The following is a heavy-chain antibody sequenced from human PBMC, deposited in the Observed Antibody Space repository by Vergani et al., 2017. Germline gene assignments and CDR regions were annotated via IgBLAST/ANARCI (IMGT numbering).Heavy chain of an antibody. CDR1: GGSISPYY. V-gene: IGHV4-4*07. CDR3: ARRSGIVYDIFSGTQYFFDF. D-gene: IGHD3-9*01. CDR2: IYTSEST. J-gene: IGHJ4*02. Sequence: QVQLQESGPGLVKPSETLSLTCIVSGGSISPYYWSWIRQPAGKGLEWIGRIYTSESTNYNPSLKSRVTMSVDTSKNQFSLKLSSLTAADTAVYYCARRSGIVYDIFSGTQYFFDFWGQGTLVTVSS.